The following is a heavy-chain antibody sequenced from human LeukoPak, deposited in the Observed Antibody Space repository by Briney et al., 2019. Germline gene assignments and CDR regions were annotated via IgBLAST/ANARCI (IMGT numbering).Heavy chain of an antibody. J-gene: IGHJ4*02. D-gene: IGHD2-15*01. Sequence: TASETLSPTCTVSGGSISRDCWSWIRQPPGKGLEWIAYISYSGSTNYNPSLTSRVTISVDTSKNHFSLRLSSVTAADTTMYYCARTVEGQTLAFDYWGQGTLVTVS. V-gene: IGHV4-59*01. CDR1: GGSISRDC. CDR3: ARTVEGQTLAFDY. CDR2: ISYSGST.